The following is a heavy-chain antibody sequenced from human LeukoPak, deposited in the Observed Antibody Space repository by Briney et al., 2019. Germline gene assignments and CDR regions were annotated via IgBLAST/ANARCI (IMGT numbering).Heavy chain of an antibody. V-gene: IGHV6-1*01. J-gene: IGHJ3*02. CDR2: TYYRSNRSKWSS. CDR1: GDSVSADSAT. Sequence: SQTLSLTCAISGDSVSADSATWNWIRQSPWRGLKWLGRTYYRSNRSKWSSDYALSVESRITISPDTSKNEFSLQLNSVTPEDTAVYYCARANHRAFDIWGQGTMVTVSS. CDR3: ARANHRAFDI.